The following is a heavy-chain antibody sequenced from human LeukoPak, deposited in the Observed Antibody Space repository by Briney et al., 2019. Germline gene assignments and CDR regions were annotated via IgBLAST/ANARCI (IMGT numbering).Heavy chain of an antibody. J-gene: IGHJ5*02. Sequence: ASVKVSCKASGYTFTGYYMHWVRQAPGQGLEWMGWINPNSGGTNYAQKFQGRVTMTRDTSISTAYMELSRLRSDDTAVYYCASTQSPYYSSSWLNWFDPWGQGTLVTVSS. V-gene: IGHV1-2*02. CDR3: ASTQSPYYSSSWLNWFDP. CDR2: INPNSGGT. D-gene: IGHD6-13*01. CDR1: GYTFTGYY.